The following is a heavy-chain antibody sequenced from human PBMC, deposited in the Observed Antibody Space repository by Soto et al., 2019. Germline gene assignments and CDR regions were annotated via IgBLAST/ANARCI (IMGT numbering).Heavy chain of an antibody. V-gene: IGHV4-31*03. CDR1: GGSISSGGYY. CDR3: ARLITYYYDSSGKGWFDP. Sequence: QVQLQESGPGLVKPSQTLSLTCTVSGGSISSGGYYWSWIRQHPGKGLEWIGYIYYSGSTYYNPSPKSRVTISVDTSKNQFSLKLSSVTAADTAVYYCARLITYYYDSSGKGWFDPWGQGTLVTVSS. J-gene: IGHJ5*02. D-gene: IGHD3-22*01. CDR2: IYYSGST.